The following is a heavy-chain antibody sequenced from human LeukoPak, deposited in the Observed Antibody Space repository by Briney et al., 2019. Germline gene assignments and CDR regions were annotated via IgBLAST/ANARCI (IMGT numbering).Heavy chain of an antibody. Sequence: GGSLRLSCAASGFTFSDYYMSWIRQAPGKGLEWVSYISSSGSTIYYADSVKGRFTISRDNAKNSLYLQMNSLRAEDTAAYYCARDIRNYDILTGYWYYFDYWGQGTLVTVSS. CDR2: ISSSGSTI. J-gene: IGHJ4*02. V-gene: IGHV3-11*01. CDR1: GFTFSDYY. CDR3: ARDIRNYDILTGYWYYFDY. D-gene: IGHD3-9*01.